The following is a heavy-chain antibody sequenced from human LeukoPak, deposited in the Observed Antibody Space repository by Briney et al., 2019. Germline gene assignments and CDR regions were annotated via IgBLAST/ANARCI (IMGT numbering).Heavy chain of an antibody. CDR1: GGSISSSSYY. D-gene: IGHD2/OR15-2a*01. Sequence: PSETLSLTCTVSGGSISSSSYYWGWIRQPPGKGLEWIGSIYYSGSTNYNPSLKSRVTISVDTSKNQFSLKLSSVTAADTAVYYCARHGSFRRDWFDPWGQGTLVTVSS. CDR2: IYYSGST. J-gene: IGHJ5*02. CDR3: ARHGSFRRDWFDP. V-gene: IGHV4-39*01.